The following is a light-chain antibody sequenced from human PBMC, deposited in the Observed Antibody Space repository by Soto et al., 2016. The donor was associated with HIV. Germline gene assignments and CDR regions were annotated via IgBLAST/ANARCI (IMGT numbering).Light chain of an antibody. J-gene: IGKJ2*01. CDR2: GAS. CDR3: QQYSTYPYT. Sequence: AIRLTQSPPSFSASTGDRVTITCRASQTITNSLAWYQQKPGKAPNLLIYGASTLQSGVPSRFSGSGSGTDFTLTINCLQSEDFATYYCQQYSTYPYTFGQGTKLEIK. CDR1: QTITNS. V-gene: IGKV1-8*01.